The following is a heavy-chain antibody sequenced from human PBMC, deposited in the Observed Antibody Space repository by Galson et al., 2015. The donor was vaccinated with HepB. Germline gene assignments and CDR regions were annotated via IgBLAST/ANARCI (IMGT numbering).Heavy chain of an antibody. CDR2: ISGGGGST. CDR1: GFTFRTYA. D-gene: IGHD3-22*01. CDR3: ARGTYYYGSSGYYFGY. Sequence: SLRLSCAASGFTFRTYAMSWVRQAPGKGLEWVSAISGGGGSTYYADSVKGRFTISRDNAKNSLYLQMNSLRAEDTAVYYCARGTYYYGSSGYYFGYWGQGTLVTVSS. J-gene: IGHJ4*02. V-gene: IGHV3-23*01.